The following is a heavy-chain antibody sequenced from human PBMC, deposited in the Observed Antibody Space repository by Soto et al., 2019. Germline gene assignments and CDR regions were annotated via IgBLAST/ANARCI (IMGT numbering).Heavy chain of an antibody. J-gene: IGHJ4*02. Sequence: VSVTVSCKPSGFTFTSHDINWVRQAPAQGLEWLGWVNPNSGNTDYAQKFQVRVTMTRNTSITTAYMELSSLRSEDTAVYYCVRVPVVNFGDSFSFDFWGQGTLVTVSS. CDR3: VRVPVVNFGDSFSFDF. V-gene: IGHV1-8*01. D-gene: IGHD4-17*01. CDR1: GFTFTSHD. CDR2: VNPNSGNT.